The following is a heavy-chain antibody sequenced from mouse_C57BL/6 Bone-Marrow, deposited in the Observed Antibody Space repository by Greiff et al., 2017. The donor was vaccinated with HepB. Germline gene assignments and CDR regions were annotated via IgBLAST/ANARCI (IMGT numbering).Heavy chain of an antibody. CDR1: GFTFSDFY. J-gene: IGHJ4*01. CDR3: ARDARAMDY. Sequence: EVKLVESGGGLVQPGRSLRLSCATSGFTFSDFYMEWVRQAPGKGLEWIAASRNKANDYTTEYSASVKGRFTVSRDTSQSLLYLQMNALRAEETAIYYCARDARAMDYWGQGTSVTVSS. V-gene: IGHV7-1*01. CDR2: SRNKANDYTT.